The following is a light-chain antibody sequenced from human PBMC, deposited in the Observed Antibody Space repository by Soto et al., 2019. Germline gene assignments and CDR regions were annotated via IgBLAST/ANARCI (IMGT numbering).Light chain of an antibody. CDR1: SSDVGGYNY. CDR3: SSYAGSNNFVV. J-gene: IGLJ2*01. Sequence: QSVLTQPPSASGSPGQSVTISCTGTSSDVGGYNYVSWYQQHPGKAPKLMIYEVSQRPSGVPDRFFGSKSGNTSSLTVSGIQAEDEAEYYCSSYAGSNNFVVFGGGTQLTVL. CDR2: EVS. V-gene: IGLV2-8*01.